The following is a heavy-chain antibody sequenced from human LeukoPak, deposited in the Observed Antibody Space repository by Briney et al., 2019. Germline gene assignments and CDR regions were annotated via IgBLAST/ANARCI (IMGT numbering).Heavy chain of an antibody. CDR1: GFTFSSYW. D-gene: IGHD4-17*01. CDR2: IKQDGSEK. Sequence: PGGSLRLSCAASGFTFSSYWMNWLRQAPGKGLEWVANIKQDGSEKYYVDSVKGRFTISRDNAKNPLYLQMNSLRAEDTAVYYCARERYDAFDIWGQGTMVTVSS. V-gene: IGHV3-7*04. J-gene: IGHJ3*02. CDR3: ARERYDAFDI.